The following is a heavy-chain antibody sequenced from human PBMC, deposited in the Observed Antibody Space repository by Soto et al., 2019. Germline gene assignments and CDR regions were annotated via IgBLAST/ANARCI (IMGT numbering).Heavy chain of an antibody. CDR3: AGEGQAPYYYYGMDV. CDR1: SYTFTNSG. V-gene: IGHV1-18*01. Sequence: QVQVVQSGDEVKKPGASVKVSCKASSYTFTNSGFTWVRQAHGQGLEWMGWISGYNGNTKYAEKFQGRVTMTADTSTSTAHMELRSLRSDATAVHYCAGEGQAPYYYYGMDVWGQGTAVTVSS. CDR2: ISGYNGNT. J-gene: IGHJ6*02.